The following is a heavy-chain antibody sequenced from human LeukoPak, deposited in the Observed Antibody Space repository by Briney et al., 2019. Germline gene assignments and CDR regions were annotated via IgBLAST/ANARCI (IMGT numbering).Heavy chain of an antibody. J-gene: IGHJ4*02. CDR3: AKGRAVEVVAAFNY. V-gene: IGHV3-23*01. Sequence: GGSLRLSCAASGFTFSSYAMSWVRQAPGKGLEWVSAISGSGASTCYADSVKGRFTISRDNSKNTLYLQMNSLRAEDTAVYYCAKGRAVEVVAAFNYWGQGTVVTVSS. CDR2: ISGSGAST. CDR1: GFTFSSYA. D-gene: IGHD2-15*01.